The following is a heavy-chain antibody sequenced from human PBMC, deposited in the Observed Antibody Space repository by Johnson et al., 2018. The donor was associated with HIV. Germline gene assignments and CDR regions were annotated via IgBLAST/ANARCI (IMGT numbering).Heavy chain of an antibody. Sequence: QVQLVESGGGVVQPGRSLRLSCAASGFTFSRYGMHWVRQVQGKGLEWVAVISYDGNNDYYADSVTGRFTVSRDNSKSTLYLQMNSLRAEDPGLYYCAKSTQATIVRGSGPYGAFDIWGQGTMVTVSS. CDR2: ISYDGNND. V-gene: IGHV3-30*18. D-gene: IGHD1-14*01. CDR1: GFTFSRYG. J-gene: IGHJ3*02. CDR3: AKSTQATIVRGSGPYGAFDI.